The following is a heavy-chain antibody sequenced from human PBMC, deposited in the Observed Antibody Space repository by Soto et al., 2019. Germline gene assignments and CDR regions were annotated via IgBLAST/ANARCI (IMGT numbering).Heavy chain of an antibody. CDR1: GFTVSSNY. CDR3: VRNGVAMSCDY. V-gene: IGHV3-66*01. J-gene: IGHJ4*02. Sequence: GGSLRLSCAASGFTVSSNYMSWVRQAPGKGLEWVSVIYSGGSTYYADSVKGRFTISRDNSKNTLYLQMNSLRADDTAVYYCVRNGVAMSCDYWAQGTLVTVSS. CDR2: IYSGGST. D-gene: IGHD3-3*01.